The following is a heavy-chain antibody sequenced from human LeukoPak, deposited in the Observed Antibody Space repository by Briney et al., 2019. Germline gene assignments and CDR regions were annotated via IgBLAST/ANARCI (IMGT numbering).Heavy chain of an antibody. CDR2: INHSGST. V-gene: IGHV4-34*01. CDR3: ARGHYYDSSGYSY. CDR1: GGSISSYY. D-gene: IGHD3-22*01. Sequence: SETLSLTCTVSGGSISSYYWSWIRQPPGKGLEWIGEINHSGSTNYNPSLKSRVTISVDTSKNQFSLKLSSVTAADTAVYYCARGHYYDSSGYSYWGQGTLVTVSS. J-gene: IGHJ4*02.